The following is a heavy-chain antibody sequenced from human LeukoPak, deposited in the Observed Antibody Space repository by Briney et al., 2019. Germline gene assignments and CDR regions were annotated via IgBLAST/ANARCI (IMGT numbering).Heavy chain of an antibody. V-gene: IGHV3-21*04. D-gene: IGHD2-15*01. CDR3: AKDDGPYRGVADY. CDR1: GFTFSSYS. J-gene: IGHJ4*02. Sequence: GGSLRLSCAASGFTFSSYSMHWVRQAPGKGLEWVSSISSGNIYIYYADSVKGRFTISRDNSKNTLYLQMNSLRAEDTAVYYCAKDDGPYRGVADYWGQGTLVTVSS. CDR2: ISSGNIYI.